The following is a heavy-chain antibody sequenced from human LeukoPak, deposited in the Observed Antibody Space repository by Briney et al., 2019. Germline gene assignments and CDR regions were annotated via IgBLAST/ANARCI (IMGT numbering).Heavy chain of an antibody. Sequence: GASVKVSCKASGYTFSDYYMHWVRHAPGQGLEWMGWINPNSGGTNYAQKLLGRVTMTRDTSISTVFMELNSLRTDDTTIYHCARVHCGSTCRPHVYWGEGALVTVSS. CDR1: GYTFSDYY. V-gene: IGHV1-2*02. CDR3: ARVHCGSTCRPHVY. J-gene: IGHJ4*02. CDR2: INPNSGGT. D-gene: IGHD1-26*01.